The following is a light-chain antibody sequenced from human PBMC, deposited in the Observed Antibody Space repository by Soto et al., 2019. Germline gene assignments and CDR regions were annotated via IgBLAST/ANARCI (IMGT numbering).Light chain of an antibody. Sequence: EIVMTQSPATLSVSPGEKATLSCRASQSVSSNLAWFQQKPGQGPRLLIHGASTRATGIPARFSGSGSGTEFTLTISSLQSEDFVVYSCQQYNNWPRTFGQGTRVEIK. CDR1: QSVSSN. CDR2: GAS. J-gene: IGKJ1*01. V-gene: IGKV3-15*01. CDR3: QQYNNWPRT.